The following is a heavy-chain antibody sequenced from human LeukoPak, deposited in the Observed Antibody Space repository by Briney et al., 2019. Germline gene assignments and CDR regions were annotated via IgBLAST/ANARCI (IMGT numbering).Heavy chain of an antibody. V-gene: IGHV3-21*04. Sequence: GGSLRLSCAASGFTFSSYEMNWVRQAPGKGLEWVSSISSSSSYIYYADSVKGRFTISRDNSKNTLYLQMNSLRAEDTAVYYCAKVPNRRVTPLTAHFDNWGQGTLVTVSS. CDR2: ISSSSSYI. J-gene: IGHJ4*02. CDR1: GFTFSSYE. D-gene: IGHD2/OR15-2a*01. CDR3: AKVPNRRVTPLTAHFDN.